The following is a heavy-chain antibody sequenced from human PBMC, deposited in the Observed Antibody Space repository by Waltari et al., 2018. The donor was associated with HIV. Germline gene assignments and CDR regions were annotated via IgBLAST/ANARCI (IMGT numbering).Heavy chain of an antibody. J-gene: IGHJ4*02. CDR3: ATKVADYGDPANVYFDH. Sequence: QVHLVESGGGLVKPGGSLRLSCAASGFSFSDYYMSWIRQAPGKGLEWVSHISSGGDSIYYTDSVKGRFTISRDNAANSLYLQMNSPRAEDTAIYYCATKVADYGDPANVYFDHWGQGTLVTVSP. V-gene: IGHV3-11*01. D-gene: IGHD4-17*01. CDR1: GFSFSDYY. CDR2: ISSGGDSI.